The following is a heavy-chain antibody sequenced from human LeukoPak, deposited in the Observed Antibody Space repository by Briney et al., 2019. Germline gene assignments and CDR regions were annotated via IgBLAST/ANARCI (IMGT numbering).Heavy chain of an antibody. CDR1: GFTFSSYS. CDR3: AGWTYYYDSSGYNGDY. J-gene: IGHJ4*02. V-gene: IGHV3-21*04. Sequence: GGSLRLSCAASGFTFSSYSMNWVRQAPGKGLEWVSSISSSSSYIYYADSVKGRFTISRDNSKNTLHLQMNSLRAEDTAVYYCAGWTYYYDSSGYNGDYWGQGTLVTVSS. D-gene: IGHD3-22*01. CDR2: ISSSSSYI.